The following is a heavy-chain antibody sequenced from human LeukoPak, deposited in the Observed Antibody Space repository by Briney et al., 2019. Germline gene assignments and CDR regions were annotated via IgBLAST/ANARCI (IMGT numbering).Heavy chain of an antibody. CDR2: IIPIFGTA. J-gene: IGHJ4*02. D-gene: IGHD6-19*01. Sequence: ASVKVSCKASGGTFSSYAISWVRQAPGQGLEWMGGIIPIFGTAYYAQKFQGRVTITADESTSTAYMELSSLRSEDTAVYYCARASTSSGWHAPIVYWGQGTLVTVSS. V-gene: IGHV1-69*13. CDR1: GGTFSSYA. CDR3: ARASTSSGWHAPIVY.